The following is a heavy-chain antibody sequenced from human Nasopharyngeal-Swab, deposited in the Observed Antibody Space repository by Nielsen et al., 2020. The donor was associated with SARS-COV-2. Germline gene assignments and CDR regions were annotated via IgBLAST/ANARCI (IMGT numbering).Heavy chain of an antibody. CDR2: IIPIFGTA. J-gene: IGHJ4*02. Sequence: WVRQAPGQGLEWMGGIIPIFGTANYAQKFQGRVTITADESTSTAYMELSSLRSEDTAVYYCARGLAGSIAGAYYYDSSGYYYLYYFDYWGQGTPVTVSS. CDR3: ARGLAGSIAGAYYYDSSGYYYLYYFDY. D-gene: IGHD3-22*01. V-gene: IGHV1-69*01.